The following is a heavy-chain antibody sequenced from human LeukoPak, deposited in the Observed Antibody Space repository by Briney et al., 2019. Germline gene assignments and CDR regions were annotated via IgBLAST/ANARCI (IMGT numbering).Heavy chain of an antibody. CDR1: GGTFSSYA. D-gene: IGHD1/OR15-1a*01. J-gene: IGHJ6*04. CDR3: AREPVEQLRPAGHMDV. V-gene: IGHV1-69*05. Sequence: SVKVSCKASGGTFSSYAINWVRQAPGQGLEWMGGIIPMFGTANYAQKFQGRVTIITDESTSTAYMEMSSLRSEDTAVYYCAREPVEQLRPAGHMDVWGKGTTVTVIS. CDR2: IIPMFGTA.